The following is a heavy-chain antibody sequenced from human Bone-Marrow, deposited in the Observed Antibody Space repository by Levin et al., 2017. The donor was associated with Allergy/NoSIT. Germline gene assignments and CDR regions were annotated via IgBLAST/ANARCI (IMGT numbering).Heavy chain of an antibody. CDR1: GFTFSSYW. Sequence: GESLKISCAASGFTFSSYWMSWVRQPPGKGLEWVANIKQDGSEKYYVDSVKGRFTISRDNAKNSLYLQMNSLRAEDTAVYYCARENDIVATIVWGTDYWGQGTLVTVSS. CDR2: IKQDGSEK. V-gene: IGHV3-7*04. J-gene: IGHJ4*02. D-gene: IGHD5-12*01. CDR3: ARENDIVATIVWGTDY.